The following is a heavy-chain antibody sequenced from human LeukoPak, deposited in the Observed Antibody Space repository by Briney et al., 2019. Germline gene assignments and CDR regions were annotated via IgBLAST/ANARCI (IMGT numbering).Heavy chain of an antibody. J-gene: IGHJ3*01. CDR3: ARERPGEVTFDL. D-gene: IGHD3-16*01. CDR1: GFIFRSYE. V-gene: IGHV3-48*03. CDR2: ISCSGNTI. Sequence: GGTLTLSCAASGFIFRSYEMNWVGQAPGRGLGWVSFISCSGNTIYYADSVNGRFIIYIESAQHELYLQINSLRTDDTAVYYCARERPGEVTFDLWAQGTMVRVS.